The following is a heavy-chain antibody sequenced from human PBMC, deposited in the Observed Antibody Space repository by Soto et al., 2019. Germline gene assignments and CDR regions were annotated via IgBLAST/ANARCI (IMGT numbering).Heavy chain of an antibody. D-gene: IGHD3-10*01. Sequence: QVQLQESGPGLVKPSETLSLTCTVSGGSVSSGSYYWSWIRQPPGKGLEWIGYIYYSGSTNYNPSLKGRVTISVDTSKNQVSLKLSSVTAADTAVYYCAGVSGGGYNWFDPWGQGTLVTVSS. CDR1: GGSVSSGSYY. CDR3: AGVSGGGYNWFDP. CDR2: IYYSGST. V-gene: IGHV4-61*01. J-gene: IGHJ5*02.